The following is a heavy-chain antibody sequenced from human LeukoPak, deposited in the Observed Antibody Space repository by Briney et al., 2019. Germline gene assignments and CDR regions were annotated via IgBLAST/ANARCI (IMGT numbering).Heavy chain of an antibody. Sequence: PGRSLRLSCAASGFTFSSYDMHWVRQATGKGLEWVSAIGSSGDTYYPGSVKGRFTISRENAKNSLYLQMNSLRAEDTAVYYCARAVAGNYYGMDVWGQGTTVTVSS. CDR2: IGSSGDT. J-gene: IGHJ6*02. CDR1: GFTFSSYD. D-gene: IGHD6-19*01. V-gene: IGHV3-13*01. CDR3: ARAVAGNYYGMDV.